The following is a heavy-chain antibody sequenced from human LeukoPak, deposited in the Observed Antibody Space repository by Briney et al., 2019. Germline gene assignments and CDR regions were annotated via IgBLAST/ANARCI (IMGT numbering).Heavy chain of an antibody. J-gene: IGHJ3*02. CDR3: ARVGSSRIDAFDI. Sequence: PGGSLRLSCAASGFTFTSYAMHWVPKAPGKGLEWVAFVSYDRSDLSYADSVKGRFTISSDNSNNTLFLQMSSLSVEDTAVYCCARVGSSRIDAFDIWGRGTMVTVSS. CDR1: GFTFTSYA. V-gene: IGHV3-30*15. CDR2: VSYDRSDL. D-gene: IGHD6-6*01.